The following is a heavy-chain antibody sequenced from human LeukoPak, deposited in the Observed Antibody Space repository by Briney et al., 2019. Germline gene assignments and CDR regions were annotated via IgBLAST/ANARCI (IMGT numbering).Heavy chain of an antibody. D-gene: IGHD1-26*01. Sequence: PGGSLRLSCAASGSTFSSYSMHWVRQAPGKGLEWAALISYDATNKYYSDSVKGRFTISRDNSKNTLYLQMNSLKTEDTAVYYCARRSGTYYYSDSWGQGTLVTVSS. CDR3: ARRSGTYYYSDS. CDR1: GSTFSSYS. CDR2: ISYDATNK. V-gene: IGHV3-30*04. J-gene: IGHJ4*02.